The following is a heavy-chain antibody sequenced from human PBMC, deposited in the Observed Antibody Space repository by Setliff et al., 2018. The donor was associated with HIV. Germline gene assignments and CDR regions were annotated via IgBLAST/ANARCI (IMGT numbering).Heavy chain of an antibody. CDR1: GFSFGDFA. V-gene: IGHV3-49*04. Sequence: GGSLRLSCTASGFSFGDFALNWVRQAPGKGLEWIGFIRTKAHGGTTEYAASVKGRFTISRDASKSSMYLQMNSLKSEDTAVYYCVGLRYYADGAWHGGDYWGQGSLVTVSS. D-gene: IGHD2-8*01. CDR2: IRTKAHGGTT. J-gene: IGHJ4*02. CDR3: VGLRYYADGAWHGGDY.